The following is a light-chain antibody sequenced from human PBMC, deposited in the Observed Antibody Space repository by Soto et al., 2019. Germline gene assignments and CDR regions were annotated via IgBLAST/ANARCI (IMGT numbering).Light chain of an antibody. V-gene: IGKV3-15*01. Sequence: EIVMTQSPATLSVSPGERATLSCRASQSVSSNLAWYQQKPGQAPRLLIYGASTRATGIPARFSGSGSGTEFTLTNSSLQSEDFAVYYCHQYNNWPPRTFGQGTKVEIK. CDR2: GAS. J-gene: IGKJ1*01. CDR3: HQYNNWPPRT. CDR1: QSVSSN.